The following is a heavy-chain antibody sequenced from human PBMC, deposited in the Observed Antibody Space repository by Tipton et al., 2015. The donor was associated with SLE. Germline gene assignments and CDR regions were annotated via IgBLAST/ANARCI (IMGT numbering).Heavy chain of an antibody. CDR3: AREGLRSYEI. CDR1: GGSFTDYF. J-gene: IGHJ3*02. CDR2: INHRGTT. D-gene: IGHD5-24*01. Sequence: TLSLTCAVYGGSFTDYFWIWIRQPPGKGLEWVGEINHRGTTNYNPSLKSRVIMSIDTSKNQFSLKLSSVTAADTAVYYCAREGLRSYEIWGQGTMVTVSS. V-gene: IGHV4-34*10.